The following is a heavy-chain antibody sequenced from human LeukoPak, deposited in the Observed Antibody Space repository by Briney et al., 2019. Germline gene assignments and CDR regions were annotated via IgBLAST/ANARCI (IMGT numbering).Heavy chain of an antibody. V-gene: IGHV4-38-2*01. CDR2: IFHTGNI. D-gene: IGHD4-11*01. Sequence: SETLSLTCAVSGYSIGSGFHWGWIRQSPGKGLEWIGNIFHTGNIYYNPSLKSRVTISVDTSMNQFSLKLSSVTAADAAVYYCARYQRYSNDYYYYLDVWGKGTAVTVSS. CDR3: ARYQRYSNDYYYYLDV. CDR1: GYSIGSGFH. J-gene: IGHJ6*03.